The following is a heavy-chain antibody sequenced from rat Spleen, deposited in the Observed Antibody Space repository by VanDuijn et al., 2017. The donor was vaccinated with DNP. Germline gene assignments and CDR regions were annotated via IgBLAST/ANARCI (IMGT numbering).Heavy chain of an antibody. CDR1: GFTFSNSY. CDR2: INNSGSGS. V-gene: IGHV5-7*01. J-gene: IGHJ4*01. D-gene: IGHD1-11*01. Sequence: EVQLVESGGVLVQPGRSLRLTCVASGFTFSNSYMAWVRQAPKKGLEWVATINNSGSGSYYLDSVKGRFAMSRDNAKSSLFLQMDSLKSEDTATYYCARHRTTVTHAMDAWGQGTSVTVSS. CDR3: ARHRTTVTHAMDA.